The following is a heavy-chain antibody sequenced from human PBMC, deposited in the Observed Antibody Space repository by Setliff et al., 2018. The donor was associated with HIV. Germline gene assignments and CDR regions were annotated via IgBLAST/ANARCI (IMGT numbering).Heavy chain of an antibody. CDR2: ISGHNGNT. CDR3: TRGPWSKVVTTDTFDI. Sequence: WASVKVSCKASGYIFGNYGINWVRQAPGQGLEWMGWISGHNGNTNSAQKVQGRVIMTTDTSTSTAYMELRSLRSDDAAVYYCTRGPWSKVVTTDTFDIWGQGTMVTVSS. J-gene: IGHJ3*02. CDR1: GYIFGNYG. V-gene: IGHV1-18*01. D-gene: IGHD1-26*01.